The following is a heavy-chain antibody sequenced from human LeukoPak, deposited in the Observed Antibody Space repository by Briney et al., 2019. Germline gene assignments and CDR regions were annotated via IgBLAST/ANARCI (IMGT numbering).Heavy chain of an antibody. CDR3: ARVGYFGSGSYCPY. CDR2: INPNSGGT. D-gene: IGHD3-10*01. Sequence: GASVKVSCKASGYTFTGYYMHWVRQAPGQGLEWMGWINPNSGGTNYAQKFQGRVTMTRVTSISTAYMELSRLTSDDTAVYYYARVGYFGSGSYCPYWGQGTLVTVSS. V-gene: IGHV1-2*02. CDR1: GYTFTGYY. J-gene: IGHJ4*02.